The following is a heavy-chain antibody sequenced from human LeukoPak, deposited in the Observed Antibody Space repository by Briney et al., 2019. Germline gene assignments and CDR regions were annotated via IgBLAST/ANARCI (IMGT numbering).Heavy chain of an antibody. CDR3: VRGYCSATSCYFSSSYNWFDP. J-gene: IGHJ5*02. Sequence: GGSLRLSCAASGFTFSNYWMHWVRQTPGKGLVWVSRILSDGSSTNYADSVKGRFTVSRDNAQNTLYLQMNSLRAEDTAVYYCVRGYCSATSCYFSSSYNWFDPWSQGTLVTVSS. V-gene: IGHV3-74*01. CDR2: ILSDGSST. CDR1: GFTFSNYW. D-gene: IGHD2-2*01.